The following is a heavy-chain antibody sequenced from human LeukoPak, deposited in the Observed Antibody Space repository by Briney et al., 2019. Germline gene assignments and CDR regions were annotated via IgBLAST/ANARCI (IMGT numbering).Heavy chain of an antibody. J-gene: IGHJ4*02. D-gene: IGHD5-18*01. CDR3: AKSTGRYSYDAPGDY. Sequence: GGSLRLSCAASGFTFSSYAMSWVRQAPGKGLEWVSAISGSGISTYYGDSMKGRFTISRDNSKNTLYLQMNGLGAEDTAVYHCAKSTGRYSYDAPGDYWGQGTLVTVSS. CDR1: GFTFSSYA. V-gene: IGHV3-23*01. CDR2: ISGSGIST.